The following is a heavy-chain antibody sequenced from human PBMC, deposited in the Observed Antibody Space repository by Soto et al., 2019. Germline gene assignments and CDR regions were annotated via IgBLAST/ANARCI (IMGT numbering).Heavy chain of an antibody. CDR2: INESGSP. J-gene: IGHJ6*03. CDR1: GASLSGYY. Sequence: QVQLQQWGAGLLKPSETLSLTCAVYGASLSGYYWTWIRQSPGKGLEWIAEINESGSPNYSPSLKSPVNITIVPSQNPFPLALSSVTGADTAVHYWGGGRHHGSGSYSIRSGFQYYFYIDVWGKGTTVTVSS. D-gene: IGHD3-10*01. CDR3: GGGRHHGSGSYSIRSGFQYYFYIDV. V-gene: IGHV4-34*01.